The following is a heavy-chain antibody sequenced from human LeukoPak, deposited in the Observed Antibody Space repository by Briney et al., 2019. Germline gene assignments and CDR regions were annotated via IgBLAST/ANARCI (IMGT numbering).Heavy chain of an antibody. CDR2: IGTAGDT. J-gene: IGHJ4*02. CDR1: GFTFSSYD. D-gene: IGHD3-22*01. V-gene: IGHV3-13*01. CDR3: ARAPPKYDSSGYYFFDY. Sequence: GGSLRLSCAASGFTFSSYDMHWVRQATGKGLEWVSAIGTAGDTYYPGPVKGRFTISRENAKNSLYLQMNSLRAGDTAVYYCARAPPKYDSSGYYFFDYWGQGTLVTVSS.